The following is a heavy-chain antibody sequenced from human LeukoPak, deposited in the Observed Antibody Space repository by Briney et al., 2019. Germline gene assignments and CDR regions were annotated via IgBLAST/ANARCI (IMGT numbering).Heavy chain of an antibody. CDR1: GDSISSYY. J-gene: IGHJ5*02. Sequence: SETLSLTCTVSGDSISSYYWSWIRQPPGKGLEWIGYIYYSGSTNYNPSLKSRVTISVDTSKNQFSLKLSSVTAADTAVYYCARTYYYGSGSTTIWFDPWGQGTLVTVSS. CDR2: IYYSGST. CDR3: ARTYYYGSGSTTIWFDP. D-gene: IGHD3-10*01. V-gene: IGHV4-59*01.